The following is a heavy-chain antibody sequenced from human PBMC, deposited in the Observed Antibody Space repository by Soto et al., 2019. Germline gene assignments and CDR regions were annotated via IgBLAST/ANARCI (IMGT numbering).Heavy chain of an antibody. D-gene: IGHD2-21*01. V-gene: IGHV4-30-2*01. CDR2: IYHSGST. Sequence: PSETLPLTCAVSGGSISSGGYSWSWIRKPPGKGLEWIGYIYHSGSTYYNPSLKSRVTISVDRSKNQFSLKLSSVTAADTAVYYCARGGYGGDGGMDVWGQGTTVTVSS. CDR3: ARGGYGGDGGMDV. CDR1: GGSISSGGYS. J-gene: IGHJ6*02.